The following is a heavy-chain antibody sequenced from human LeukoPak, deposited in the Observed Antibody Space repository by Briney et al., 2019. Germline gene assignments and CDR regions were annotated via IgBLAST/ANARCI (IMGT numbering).Heavy chain of an antibody. CDR1: GFTFSSYW. J-gene: IGHJ4*02. CDR3: AKSPDYYDSSGLGY. D-gene: IGHD3-22*01. CDR2: INSDGSGT. Sequence: GGSLRLSCAASGFTFSSYWMHWVRQAPGKGLVWVSRINSDGSGTSYADSVKGRFTISRDNAKNTLYLQMNSLRAEDTAVYYCAKSPDYYDSSGLGYWGQGTLVTVSS. V-gene: IGHV3-74*01.